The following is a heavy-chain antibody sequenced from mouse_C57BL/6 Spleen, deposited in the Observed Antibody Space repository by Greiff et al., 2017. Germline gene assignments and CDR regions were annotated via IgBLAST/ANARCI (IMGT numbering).Heavy chain of an antibody. CDR3: ARRGEIARNPFAY. Sequence: VKLQQPGAELVKPGASVKMSCKASGYTFTSYWITWVKQRPGQGLEWIGDIYPGSGSTNYNEKFKSKATLTVDTSSSTAYMQLSSLTSEDSAVYYCARRGEIARNPFAYWGQGTLVTVSA. CDR1: GYTFTSYW. J-gene: IGHJ3*01. V-gene: IGHV1-55*01. D-gene: IGHD3-1*01. CDR2: IYPGSGST.